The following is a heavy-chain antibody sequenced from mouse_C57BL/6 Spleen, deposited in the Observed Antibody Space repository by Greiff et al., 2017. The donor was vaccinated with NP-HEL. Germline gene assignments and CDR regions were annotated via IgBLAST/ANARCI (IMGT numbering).Heavy chain of an antibody. CDR2: INPNNGGT. CDR1: GYTFTDYN. CDR3: ARSGDYYGSSYAMDY. D-gene: IGHD1-1*01. Sequence: EVQLVESGPELVKPGASVKIPCKASGYTFTDYNMDWVKQSHGKSLEWIGDINPNNGGTIYNQKFKGKATLTVDKSSSTAYMELRSLTSEDTAVYYCARSGDYYGSSYAMDYWGQGTSVTVSS. V-gene: IGHV1-18*01. J-gene: IGHJ4*01.